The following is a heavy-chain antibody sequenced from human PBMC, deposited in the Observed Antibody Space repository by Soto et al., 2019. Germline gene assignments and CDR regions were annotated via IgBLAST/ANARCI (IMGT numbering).Heavy chain of an antibody. V-gene: IGHV3-23*01. Sequence: EVQLLESGGGLVQPGGSLRLSCAASGFRLSDSAVSWVRQAPGKGLEWVSSLTVTGDRAFYSDSVKGRFTISRDISKSTLYLQMNSLRAEDTAGYYRAKKGWSYPAGYPDYYYVDVWGRGTTVTVPS. J-gene: IGHJ6*03. CDR3: AKKGWSYPAGYPDYYYVDV. CDR1: GFRLSDSA. CDR2: LTVTGDRA. D-gene: IGHD3-10*01.